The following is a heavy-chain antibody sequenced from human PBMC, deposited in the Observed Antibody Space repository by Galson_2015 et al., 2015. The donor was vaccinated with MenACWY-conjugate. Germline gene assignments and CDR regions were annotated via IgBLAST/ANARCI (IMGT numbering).Heavy chain of an antibody. Sequence: SLRLSCAASGFTLSNAWMSWVRQAPGKGLEWAGRIESKTDGGTTEYAAPVKGRFTISRDDSKNTLYLQMNSLKTEDTALYYCTTGPHDGYNIVHWGQGTLVTVSS. CDR3: TTGPHDGYNIVH. D-gene: IGHD5-24*01. J-gene: IGHJ4*02. V-gene: IGHV3-15*04. CDR2: IESKTDGGTT. CDR1: GFTLSNAW.